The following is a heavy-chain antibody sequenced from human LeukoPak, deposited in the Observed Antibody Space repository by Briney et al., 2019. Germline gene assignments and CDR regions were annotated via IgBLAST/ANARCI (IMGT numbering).Heavy chain of an antibody. D-gene: IGHD1-7*01. V-gene: IGHV3-74*01. J-gene: IGHJ4*02. Sequence: GGSLRLSCAASGFSFSSYWMHWVRQAPGKGLVWVSRINSDESSTSYADSVKGRFTISRDNSKNTLYLQMNSLRAEDTAVYYCARVPFRNYAPFDYWGQGTLVTVSS. CDR1: GFSFSSYW. CDR3: ARVPFRNYAPFDY. CDR2: INSDESST.